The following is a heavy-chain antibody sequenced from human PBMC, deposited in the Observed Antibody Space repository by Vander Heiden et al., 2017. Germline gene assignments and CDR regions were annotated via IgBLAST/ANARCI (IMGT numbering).Heavy chain of an antibody. CDR1: GGSFSVYY. D-gene: IGHD6-19*01. Sequence: QVPLQQWGAGLLTPSETLSLTSAVYGGSFSVYYWSWIRQPPGKGLEWIGEINHSGSTNYNPSLKSRVTISVDTSKNQFSLKLSSVTAADTAVYCCARDSGWYVRWGQGTLVTVSS. J-gene: IGHJ4*02. V-gene: IGHV4-34*01. CDR2: INHSGST. CDR3: ARDSGWYVR.